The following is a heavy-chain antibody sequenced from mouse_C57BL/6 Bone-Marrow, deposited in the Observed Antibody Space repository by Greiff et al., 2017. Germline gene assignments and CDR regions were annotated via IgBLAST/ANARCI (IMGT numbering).Heavy chain of an antibody. D-gene: IGHD2-3*01. J-gene: IGHJ2*01. CDR3: AGGWLHFDY. CDR2: IHPNSGST. V-gene: IGHV1-64*01. CDR1: GYTFTSYW. Sequence: VQLQQPGAELVKPGASVKLSCKASGYTFTSYWMHWVKQRPGQGLEWIGMIHPNSGSTNYNETFKSKATLTVDKSSSTAYMQLSSLTSEDSAVYYCAGGWLHFDYWGQGTTLTVSS.